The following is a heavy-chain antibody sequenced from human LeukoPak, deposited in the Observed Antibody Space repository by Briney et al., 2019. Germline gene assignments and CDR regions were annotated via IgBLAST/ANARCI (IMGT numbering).Heavy chain of an antibody. CDR3: TRDGGSFCDFDY. V-gene: IGHV3-33*01. CDR1: GFTFSSYG. D-gene: IGHD1-26*01. J-gene: IGHJ4*02. Sequence: GGSLRLSCAASGFTFSSYGMHWVRQAPGKGLEWVAVIWYDGSNKYYADSVKGRFTISRDNSKNTVYLQMGSLRGEDMAVYYCTRDGGSFCDFDYWGQGALVTVSS. CDR2: IWYDGSNK.